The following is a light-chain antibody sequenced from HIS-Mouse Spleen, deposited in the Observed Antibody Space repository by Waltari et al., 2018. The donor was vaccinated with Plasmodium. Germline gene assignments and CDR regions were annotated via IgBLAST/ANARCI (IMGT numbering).Light chain of an antibody. J-gene: IGLJ3*02. V-gene: IGLV3-10*01. CDR3: YSTDSSGNHRV. CDR1: ALPKKS. Sequence: SYELTQPPSVSVSPGQTARLPCSGDALPKKSASWYQQKSGQAPVLVIYEDSKRPSGIPERVSGASSGTMATLTISGAQVEDEADYYCYSTDSSGNHRVFGGGTKLTVL. CDR2: EDS.